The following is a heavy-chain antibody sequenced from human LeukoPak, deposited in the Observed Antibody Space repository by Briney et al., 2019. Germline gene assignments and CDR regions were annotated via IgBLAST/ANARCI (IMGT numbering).Heavy chain of an antibody. Sequence: PGRTMRPSSEPSGSTFSSYGMSWVSQPPGKGMAWDSAISGSGGSTSYAVSVKGRFTISRDKSKITLDLQMNSLRAEDTAVYYCARGLYSCGWYDGLAFDPWGQGTLVTVSS. CDR2: ISGSGGST. CDR1: GSTFSSYG. CDR3: ARGLYSCGWYDGLAFDP. J-gene: IGHJ5*02. V-gene: IGHV3-23*01. D-gene: IGHD6-19*01.